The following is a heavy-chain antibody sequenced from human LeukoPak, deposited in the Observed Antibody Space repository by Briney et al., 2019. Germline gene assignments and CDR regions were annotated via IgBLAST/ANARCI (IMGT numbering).Heavy chain of an antibody. CDR3: ARSIGYYYTMDV. V-gene: IGHV3-11*01. D-gene: IGHD3-22*01. CDR2: ISGSGSDL. J-gene: IGHJ6*02. Sequence: PGGSLRLSCVACGFSFSDYHMSWIRQAPGRGLEWISYISGSGSDLYYADSVKGRFTISRDNANNSLYLQMNSLRAEDTAVYYCARSIGYYYTMDVWGQGTTVTVSS. CDR1: GFSFSDYH.